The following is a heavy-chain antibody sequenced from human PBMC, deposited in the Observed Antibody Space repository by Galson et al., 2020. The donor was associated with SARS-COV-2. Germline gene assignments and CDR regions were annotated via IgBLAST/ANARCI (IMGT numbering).Heavy chain of an antibody. J-gene: IGHJ3*02. Sequence: ETSETLSLTCTVSGGSISSGGYYWSWIRQHPGKGLEWIGYIYYSGSTYYNPSLKSRVTISVDTSKNQFSLKLSSVTAADTAVYYCARAPITMIVVVDAFEIWGQGTMVTAAS. CDR1: GGSISSGGYY. V-gene: IGHV4-31*03. D-gene: IGHD3-22*01. CDR3: ARAPITMIVVVDAFEI. CDR2: IYYSGST.